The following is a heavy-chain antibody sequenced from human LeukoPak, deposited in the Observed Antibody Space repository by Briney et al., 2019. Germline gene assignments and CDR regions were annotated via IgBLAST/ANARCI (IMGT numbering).Heavy chain of an antibody. D-gene: IGHD6-13*01. CDR2: IYYSGST. CDR3: ARDGRAAADY. Sequence: SETLSLTCTVSGGSISSYYWSWIRQPPGKGLEWIGYIYYSGSTNYNPSLKSRVTISVDTSKNQFSLKLSSVTAADTAVYYCARDGRAAADYWGQGTLVTVSS. J-gene: IGHJ4*02. V-gene: IGHV4-59*12. CDR1: GGSISSYY.